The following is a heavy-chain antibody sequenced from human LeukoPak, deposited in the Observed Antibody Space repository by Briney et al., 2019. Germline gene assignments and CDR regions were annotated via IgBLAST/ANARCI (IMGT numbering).Heavy chain of an antibody. CDR2: INPSGGST. Sequence: GASVKVSCKASGYTFTSYYMHWVRQAPGQGLEWMGIINPSGGSTTYAQKFQGRVTMTRDTSTSTVYMELSSLRSEDTAVYYCARSEWLWGFDPWGQGTVVTVSS. J-gene: IGHJ5*02. CDR3: ARSEWLWGFDP. V-gene: IGHV1-46*01. CDR1: GYTFTSYY. D-gene: IGHD3-3*01.